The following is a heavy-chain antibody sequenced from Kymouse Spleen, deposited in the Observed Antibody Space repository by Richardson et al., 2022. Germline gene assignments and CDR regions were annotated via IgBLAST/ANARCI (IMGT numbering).Heavy chain of an antibody. D-gene: IGHD2-2*02. J-gene: IGHJ6*02. CDR2: ISGSGGST. CDR3: AKANCSSTSCSYSGYDPAYYYYGMDV. Sequence: EVQLVESGGGLVQPGGSLRLSCAASGFTFSSYAMSWVRQAPGKGLEWVSAISGSGGSTYYADSVKGRFTISRDNSKNTLYLQMNSLRAEDTAVYYCAKANCSSTSCSYSGYDPAYYYYGMDVWGQGTTVTVSS. CDR1: GFTFSSYA. V-gene: IGHV3-23*04.